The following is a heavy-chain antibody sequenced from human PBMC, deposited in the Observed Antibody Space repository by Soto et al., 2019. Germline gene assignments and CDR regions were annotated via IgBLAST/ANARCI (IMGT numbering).Heavy chain of an antibody. D-gene: IGHD3-22*01. V-gene: IGHV1-18*01. CDR1: GYTFTSYG. CDR2: ISAYNGNT. Sequence: ASVKVSCKASGYTFTSYGISWVRQAPGQGLEWMGWISAYNGNTNYAQKLQGRVTMTTDTSTSTAHMELRSLRSDDTAVYYCARERDYYASSGSDAFDIWGQGTMVTVSS. CDR3: ARERDYYASSGSDAFDI. J-gene: IGHJ3*02.